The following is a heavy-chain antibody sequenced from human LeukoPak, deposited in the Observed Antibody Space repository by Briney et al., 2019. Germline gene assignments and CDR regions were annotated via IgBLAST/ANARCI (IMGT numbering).Heavy chain of an antibody. CDR1: GYTFTSYY. V-gene: IGHV1-18*04. Sequence: ASVKVSCKASGYTFTSYYMHWVRQAPGQGLEWMGWISAYNGNTNYAQKLQGRVTMTTDTSTSTAYMELRSLRSDDTAVYYCARLMVTDAFDIWGQGTMVTVSS. CDR2: ISAYNGNT. J-gene: IGHJ3*02. CDR3: ARLMVTDAFDI. D-gene: IGHD2-8*01.